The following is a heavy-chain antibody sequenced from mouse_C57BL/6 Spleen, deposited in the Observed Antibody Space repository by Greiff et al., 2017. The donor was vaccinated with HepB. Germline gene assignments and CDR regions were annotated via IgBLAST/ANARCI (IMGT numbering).Heavy chain of an antibody. CDR2: IYPGDGDT. J-gene: IGHJ1*03. CDR1: GYAFSSYW. Sequence: VQLQQSGAELVKPGASVKISCKASGYAFSSYWMNWVKQRPGKGLEWIGQIYPGDGDTNYNGKFKGKATLTADKSSSTAYMQLSSLTSEDSAVYFCARGTVADYYGSSSEWYFDVWGTGTTVTVSS. CDR3: ARGTVADYYGSSSEWYFDV. D-gene: IGHD1-1*01. V-gene: IGHV1-80*01.